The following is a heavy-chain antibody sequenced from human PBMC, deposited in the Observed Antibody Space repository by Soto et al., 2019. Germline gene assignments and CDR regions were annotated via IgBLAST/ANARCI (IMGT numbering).Heavy chain of an antibody. J-gene: IGHJ3*02. CDR1: GGSISSYY. V-gene: IGHV4-59*01. Sequence: QVQLQESGPGLVKPSETLSLTCTVSGGSISSYYWSWIRQPPGKGLEWIGYIYYSGSTKYNPSLKSRVTISVDKSKNQFSLKLSSVTAADTAVYYFARIIGTDAFDIWGQGTMVTVSS. CDR2: IYYSGST. CDR3: ARIIGTDAFDI. D-gene: IGHD6-13*01.